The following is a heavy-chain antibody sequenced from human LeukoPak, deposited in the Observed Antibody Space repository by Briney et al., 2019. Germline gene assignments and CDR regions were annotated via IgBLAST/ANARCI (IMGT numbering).Heavy chain of an antibody. D-gene: IGHD3-22*01. CDR2: IIPIFGTA. CDR1: GGTFSSYA. V-gene: IGHV1-69*05. J-gene: IGHJ4*02. CDR3: ARADSSGCYEGDY. Sequence: GASVKVSCKASGGTFSSYAISWVRQAPGQGLEWMGGIIPIFGTANYAQKFQGRVTMTRDMSTSTVYMELSSLRSEDTAVYYCARADSSGCYEGDYWGQGTLVTVSS.